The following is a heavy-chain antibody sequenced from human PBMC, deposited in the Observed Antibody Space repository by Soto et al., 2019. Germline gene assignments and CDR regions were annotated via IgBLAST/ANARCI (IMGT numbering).Heavy chain of an antibody. J-gene: IGHJ6*03. V-gene: IGHV3-23*01. CDR2: ISGSGGST. D-gene: IGHD3-10*01. CDR1: GFTFSSYA. Sequence: EVQLLESGGGLVQPGGSLRLSCAASGFTFSSYAMSWVRQAPGKGLEWVSAISGSGGSTYYADSVKGRFTISRDNSKNTLYLQMNSLRAEDTAVYYCAKYGSGSYAYYYYYYMDVWGKGTTVTVSS. CDR3: AKYGSGSYAYYYYYYMDV.